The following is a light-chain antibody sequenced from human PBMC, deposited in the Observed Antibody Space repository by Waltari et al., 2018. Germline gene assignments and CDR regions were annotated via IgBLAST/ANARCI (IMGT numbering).Light chain of an antibody. CDR1: QSISSN. CDR2: AAS. J-gene: IGKJ4*01. Sequence: DIQMTQSPSSLSASVGDRVTITCRASQSISSNLVWYQQKRGRAPKLLIYAASSLQSGVPSRFSGSGSGTDFTLAISSLQPEDFATYYCQQSYRTPRTFGGGTKVEIK. CDR3: QQSYRTPRT. V-gene: IGKV1-39*01.